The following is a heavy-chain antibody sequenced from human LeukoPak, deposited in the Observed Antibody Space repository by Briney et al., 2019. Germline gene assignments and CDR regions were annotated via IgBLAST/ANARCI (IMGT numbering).Heavy chain of an antibody. J-gene: IGHJ4*02. Sequence: PSETLSLTCSVSGDSTTSYYWGWIRQSPGKGPEWLGYVYKTGLFDYNSSLRGRVTMSVDRSKTQFSLRLRSVTAADTAVYYCARNRDGYNSFDYWGQGTLVTVSS. CDR3: ARNRDGYNSFDY. CDR2: VYKTGLF. V-gene: IGHV4-59*12. CDR1: GDSTTSYY. D-gene: IGHD5-24*01.